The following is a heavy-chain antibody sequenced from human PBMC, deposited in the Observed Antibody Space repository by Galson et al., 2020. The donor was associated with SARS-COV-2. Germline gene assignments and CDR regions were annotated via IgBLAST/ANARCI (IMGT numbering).Heavy chain of an antibody. CDR3: AKDRAYYDCWGGCFAAKDYYYYYGMDV. CDR1: GFTFSSYG. J-gene: IGHJ6*02. Sequence: GGYLRLSCAASGFTFSSYGMHWVRQAPGKGLEWVAVISYDGSNKYYADSVKGRFTISRDNSKNTLYLQMNSLRAEDTAVYYCAKDRAYYDCWGGCFAAKDYYYYYGMDVGCQGTTVTVCS. CDR2: ISYDGSNK. D-gene: IGHD3-3*01. V-gene: IGHV3-30*18.